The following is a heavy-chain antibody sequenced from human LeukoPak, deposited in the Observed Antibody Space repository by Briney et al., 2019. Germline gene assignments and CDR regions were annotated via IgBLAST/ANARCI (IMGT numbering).Heavy chain of an antibody. CDR1: GGSISSGGYS. CDR3: ARLPRTGYYGLYVMDV. Sequence: SETLSLTCAVSGGSISSGGYSWRWLRQPPGKGLEWIGYIYHSGSTYYNPSLKSRVTISVDRSMNQFSLKLSSVTAADTAVYCCARLPRTGYYGLYVMDVWGQGTTVTVSS. J-gene: IGHJ6*02. V-gene: IGHV4-30-2*01. D-gene: IGHD3-10*01. CDR2: IYHSGST.